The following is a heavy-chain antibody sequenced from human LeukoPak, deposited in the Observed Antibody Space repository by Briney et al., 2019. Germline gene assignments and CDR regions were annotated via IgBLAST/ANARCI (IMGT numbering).Heavy chain of an antibody. J-gene: IGHJ5*02. CDR1: GYTFTSYD. Sequence: ASVTVSCKASGYTFTSYDINWVRQPPGQGIEWMGIINPSGGSTSYAQKFHGRVTMTRDAAMSTVYMELSSLRSEDTAVYYCAIVPAAEYWFDPWGQGTLVTVSS. CDR3: AIVPAAEYWFDP. V-gene: IGHV1-46*03. D-gene: IGHD2-2*01. CDR2: INPSGGST.